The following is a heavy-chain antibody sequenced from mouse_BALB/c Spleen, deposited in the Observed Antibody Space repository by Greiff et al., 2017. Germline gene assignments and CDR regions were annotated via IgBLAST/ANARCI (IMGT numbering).Heavy chain of an antibody. CDR1: GYSFTGYN. D-gene: IGHD2-10*02. J-gene: IGHJ4*01. V-gene: IGHV1-39*01. Sequence: EVKLQESGPELEKPGASVKISCKASGYSFTGYNMNWVKQSNGKSLEWIGNIDPYYGGTSYNQKFKGKAALTVDKSSSTAYMQLKSLTSEDSAVYYCARWYGNYDYYAMDYWGQGTSVTVSS. CDR2: IDPYYGGT. CDR3: ARWYGNYDYYAMDY.